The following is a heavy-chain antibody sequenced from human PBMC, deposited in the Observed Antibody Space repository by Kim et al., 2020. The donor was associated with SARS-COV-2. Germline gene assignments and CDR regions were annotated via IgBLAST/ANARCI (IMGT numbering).Heavy chain of an antibody. CDR3: ASGWGRARGYSYGYLL. D-gene: IGHD5-18*01. CDR1: GGTFSSYA. J-gene: IGHJ4*02. V-gene: IGHV1-69*13. Sequence: SVKVSCKASGGTFSSYAISWVRQAPGQGLEWMGGIIPIFGTVNYAQKFQSRVTITADESTSTAYMELSSLRSEDTAVYYCASGWGRARGYSYGYLLWGQGTLVTVSS. CDR2: IIPIFGTV.